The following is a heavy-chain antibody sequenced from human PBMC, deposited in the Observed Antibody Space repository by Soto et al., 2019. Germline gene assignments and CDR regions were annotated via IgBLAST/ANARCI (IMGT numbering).Heavy chain of an antibody. J-gene: IGHJ4*02. CDR2: ISANDVGT. V-gene: IGHV3-23*01. CDR1: GFTLRNYA. Sequence: VGSLRLSCEASGFTLRNYAMTWVRQARVKGLEWVSLISANDVGTYYAESVKTRFTISTDQSRNTVYLQMDSLRADATAIYYCAKAKNDYNWDNRPPFDYWGQGTLVTVSS. CDR3: AKAKNDYNWDNRPPFDY. D-gene: IGHD1-20*01.